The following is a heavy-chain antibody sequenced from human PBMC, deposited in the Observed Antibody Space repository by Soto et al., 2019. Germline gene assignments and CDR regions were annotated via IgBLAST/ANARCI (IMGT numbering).Heavy chain of an antibody. Sequence: QVQLVQSGAEVKTPGASVKVSCKASGYTFTSWDVYWVRQAAGQGLEWMGYMNPRSGNTGYEQKFQGRVTMTRDTSISTAYMALSSLTSDDTAVYYCTTSSWTMAGLDFWGPGTPVTV. CDR3: TTSSWTMAGLDF. D-gene: IGHD6-13*01. CDR1: GYTFTSWD. CDR2: MNPRSGNT. J-gene: IGHJ4*01. V-gene: IGHV1-8*01.